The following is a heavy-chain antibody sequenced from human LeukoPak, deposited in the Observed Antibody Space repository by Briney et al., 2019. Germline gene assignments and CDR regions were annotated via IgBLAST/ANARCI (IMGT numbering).Heavy chain of an antibody. Sequence: PSQTLSLTCAISGDSVYSSSATWNWIRQSPSRGLEWLGRTYYRSKLYNDYAVSVTSRITINPDTSKNQLSLQLSSVTPEDTAVYYCARDRGYSGYEDGFDSTAEGTEVTVSS. V-gene: IGHV6-1*01. CDR1: GDSVYSSSAT. CDR2: TYYRSKLYN. D-gene: IGHD5-12*01. J-gene: IGHJ4*02. CDR3: ARDRGYSGYEDGFDS.